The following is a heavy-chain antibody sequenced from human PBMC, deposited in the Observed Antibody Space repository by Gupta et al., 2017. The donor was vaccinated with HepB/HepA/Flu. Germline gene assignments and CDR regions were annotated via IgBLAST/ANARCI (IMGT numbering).Heavy chain of an antibody. V-gene: IGHV3-11*01. CDR1: GLTFSDYS. CDR3: ARRNDFWSGYHNFDI. CDR2: ISASGYVI. D-gene: IGHD3-3*01. J-gene: IGHJ3*02. Sequence: VQLVESGGGLVKPGGSLRRSWEAPGLTFSDYSMTRSRQAPGAGMEWISDISASGYVIQYAASVRGRFTISRDNDKNSLYLQLTSLRAEDTAVYYGARRNDFWSGYHNFDIWGQGTMVTGSS.